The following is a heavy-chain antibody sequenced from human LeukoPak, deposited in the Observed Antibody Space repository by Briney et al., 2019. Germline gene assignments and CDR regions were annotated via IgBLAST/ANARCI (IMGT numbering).Heavy chain of an antibody. Sequence: ASVKVSCKASGYTFTGYFMHWVRQATGQGLEWMGWMNPNSGNTGYAQKFQGRVTMTRNTSISTAYMELSSLRSEDTAVYYCARGAYQLLHGYYGMDVWGQGTTVTVSS. D-gene: IGHD2-2*01. J-gene: IGHJ6*02. CDR3: ARGAYQLLHGYYGMDV. CDR1: GYTFTGYF. V-gene: IGHV1-8*02. CDR2: MNPNSGNT.